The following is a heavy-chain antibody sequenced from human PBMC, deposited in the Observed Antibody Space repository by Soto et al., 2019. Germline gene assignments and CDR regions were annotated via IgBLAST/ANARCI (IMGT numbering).Heavy chain of an antibody. CDR3: ARVPDY. J-gene: IGHJ4*02. CDR2: MYHSGST. D-gene: IGHD2-2*01. CDR1: GGSISSGGYS. V-gene: IGHV4-30-2*01. Sequence: QLQLQESGSGLVKPSQTLSLTCAVSGGSISSGGYSWSWIRQPPGKGLEWIGYMYHSGSTYYNPSLTSRVTPSIARPRHQVSLKLSSVTAADKSVYYCARVPDYGGQGILVTVSS.